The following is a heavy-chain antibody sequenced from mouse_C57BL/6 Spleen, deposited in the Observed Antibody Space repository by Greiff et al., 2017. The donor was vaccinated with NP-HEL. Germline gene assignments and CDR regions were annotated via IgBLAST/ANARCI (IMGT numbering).Heavy chain of an antibody. D-gene: IGHD1-1*01. CDR3: AFITTVVGYYFDY. Sequence: QVQLQQPGAELVKPGASVKLSCKASGYTFTSYWMQWVKQRPGQGLEWIGEIDPSDSYTNYNQKFKGKATLTVDTSSSTAYMQLSSLTSEDSAVYYCAFITTVVGYYFDYWGQGTTLTVSS. CDR2: IDPSDSYT. V-gene: IGHV1-50*01. CDR1: GYTFTSYW. J-gene: IGHJ2*01.